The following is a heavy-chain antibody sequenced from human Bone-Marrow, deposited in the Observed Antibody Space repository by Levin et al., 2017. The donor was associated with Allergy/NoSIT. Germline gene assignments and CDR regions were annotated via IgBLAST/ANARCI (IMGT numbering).Heavy chain of an antibody. CDR2: ISSSGGSI. V-gene: IGHV3-23*01. D-gene: IGHD5-12*01. CDR1: GFTFSSYA. Sequence: LSLTCAASGFTFSSYAMSWVRQAPGKGLGWVAAISSSGGSIYYADSVKGRFTISRDNSKNTLYLQMNSLRAEDTAVIYCARDVGSWGYTLDYWGQGTLVTVSS. J-gene: IGHJ4*02. CDR3: ARDVGSWGYTLDY.